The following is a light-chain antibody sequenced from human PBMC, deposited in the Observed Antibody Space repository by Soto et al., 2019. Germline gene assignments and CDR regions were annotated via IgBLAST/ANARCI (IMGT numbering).Light chain of an antibody. CDR2: GAS. Sequence: EIVLTQSPATLSVSPGERATLSCRASQSVIDRSAWYQQKPGQAPRLLIFGASTRATGVPARFSGGESGTEFTLTISSLQSEDFAVYYCQQYKSWPYTFGQGTKLEIK. CDR1: QSVIDR. CDR3: QQYKSWPYT. J-gene: IGKJ2*01. V-gene: IGKV3-15*01.